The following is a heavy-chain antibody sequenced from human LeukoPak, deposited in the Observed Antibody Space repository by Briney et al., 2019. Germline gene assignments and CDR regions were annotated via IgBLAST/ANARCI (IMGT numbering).Heavy chain of an antibody. CDR1: GYTFTSYG. CDR3: ARDWAYYGGNFRGLIDY. V-gene: IGHV1-18*01. D-gene: IGHD2-21*02. CDR2: ISAYNGNT. Sequence: GASVKVSCKASGYTFTSYGISWVRQAPGQGLEWVGWISAYNGNTNYAQKLQGRVTMTTDTSTSAAYMELRSLRSDDTAVYYCARDWAYYGGNFRGLIDYWGQGTLVTVSS. J-gene: IGHJ4*02.